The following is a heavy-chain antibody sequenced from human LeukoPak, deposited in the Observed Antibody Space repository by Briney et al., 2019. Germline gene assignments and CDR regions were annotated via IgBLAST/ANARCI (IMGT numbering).Heavy chain of an antibody. V-gene: IGHV3-11*04. J-gene: IGHJ5*02. CDR1: GFTFSYYY. CDR2: ISSSGSSI. CDR3: ARGPPLFDP. Sequence: GGSLRLSCAASGFTFSYYYMSWIRQAPGKGLEWISYISSSGSSIYYPDSVKGRFTISRDNAKNSLYLQMNSLRAEDTSVYYCARGPPLFDPWGQGTLVTVSS.